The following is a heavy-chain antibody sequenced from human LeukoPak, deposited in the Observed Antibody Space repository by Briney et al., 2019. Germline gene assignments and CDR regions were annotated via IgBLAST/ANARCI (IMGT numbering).Heavy chain of an antibody. CDR2: IYSGGST. D-gene: IGHD6-6*01. J-gene: IGHJ5*02. Sequence: GGSLRLSCAASGFTVGSNYMSWVRQAPGKGLEWVSVIYSGGSTYYADSVKGRFTISRDNSKNTLYLQMNSLRAEDTAVYYCARGPYSSSSWFDPWGQGTLVTVSS. CDR3: ARGPYSSSSWFDP. V-gene: IGHV3-66*02. CDR1: GFTVGSNY.